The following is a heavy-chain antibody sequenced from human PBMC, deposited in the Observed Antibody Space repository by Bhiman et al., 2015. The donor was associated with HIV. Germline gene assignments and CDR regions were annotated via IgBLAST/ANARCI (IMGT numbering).Heavy chain of an antibody. CDR2: ISGSGSYI. CDR3: ARGAPDGYTFVNY. J-gene: IGHJ4*02. V-gene: IGHV3-21*01. CDR1: GFIFTDYA. Sequence: EVQLLESGGGLIQPGGSLRLSCAASGFIFTDYAMTWVRQTPGKGLEWVSSISGSGSYIYYADSMKGRFNISRDNAKKSLYLQMTSLRPEDTAVYYCARGAPDGYTFVNYWGQGTLVTVSS. D-gene: IGHD5-24*01.